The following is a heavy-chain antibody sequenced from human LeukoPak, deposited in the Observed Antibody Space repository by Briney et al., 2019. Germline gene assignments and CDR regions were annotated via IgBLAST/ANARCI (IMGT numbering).Heavy chain of an antibody. CDR1: GFMFSDYW. V-gene: IGHV3-7*01. J-gene: IGHJ4*02. CDR2: INQDGREK. D-gene: IGHD5/OR15-5a*01. CDR3: ARGPYSVSLKWEYYFDS. Sequence: HPGGSLRLSCAASGFMFSDYWMSWVRQAPGKGLESVANINQDGREKFYVDSVKGRFTISRDNGKKSLDLQMNSLRVEDTAVYFCARGPYSVSLKWEYYFDSWGQGTLVTVSS.